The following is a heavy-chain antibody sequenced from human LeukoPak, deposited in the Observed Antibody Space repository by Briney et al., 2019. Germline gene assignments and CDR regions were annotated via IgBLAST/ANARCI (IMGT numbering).Heavy chain of an antibody. D-gene: IGHD3-22*01. CDR3: ARGWDYDSGGRPTAYVY. CDR1: GGTFSSYA. CDR2: IMPIFGTA. V-gene: IGHV1-69*06. J-gene: IGHJ4*02. Sequence: SVKVSCKASGGTFSSYAISWVRQAPGQGLEWMGGIMPIFGTANYAQKFQGRVTITADKSTSTVYMELNSLKSEDTAVYHCARGWDYDSGGRPTAYVYWGQGTLVTVSS.